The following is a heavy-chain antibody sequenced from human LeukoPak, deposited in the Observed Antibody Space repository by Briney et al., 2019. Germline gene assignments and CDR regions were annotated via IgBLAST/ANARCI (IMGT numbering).Heavy chain of an antibody. CDR3: ARLPSLPAGLPYYFDY. CDR1: GGSISSYH. J-gene: IGHJ4*02. Sequence: PSETLSLTCTVSGGSISSYHWSWIRQPPGKGLEWIGYIYTSGSTNYNPSLKSRVTISVDTSKNQFSLKLSSVTAADTAVYYCARLPSLPAGLPYYFDYWGQGTLVTVSS. V-gene: IGHV4-4*09. CDR2: IYTSGST. D-gene: IGHD2-15*01.